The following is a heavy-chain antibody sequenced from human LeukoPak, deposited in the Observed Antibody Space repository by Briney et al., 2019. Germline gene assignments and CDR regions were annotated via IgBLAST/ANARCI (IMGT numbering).Heavy chain of an antibody. D-gene: IGHD3-22*01. J-gene: IGHJ4*02. CDR3: ARDDTSTFYDSSGYYDY. V-gene: IGHV1-8*03. CDR2: MNPNSGNT. Sequence: ASVKVSCKASGGTFTSYDINWVRQATGQGLEWMGWMNPNSGNTGYAQKFQGRVTITRNTSISTAYMELSSLRSEDTAVYYCARDDTSTFYDSSGYYDYWGQGTLVTVSS. CDR1: GGTFTSYD.